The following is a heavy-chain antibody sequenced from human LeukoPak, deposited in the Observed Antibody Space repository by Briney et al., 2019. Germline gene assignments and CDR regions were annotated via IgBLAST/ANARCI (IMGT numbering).Heavy chain of an antibody. D-gene: IGHD6-19*01. CDR3: AKMGYSSGWYLGS. CDR2: IKQDGNEI. V-gene: IGHV3-7*03. J-gene: IGHJ4*02. Sequence: GGSLRLSCAASGFSFSNSWMSWVRQAPGKGLEWVANIKQDGNEIYYVDSVKGRFTISRDNAKNSLYLQMNSLRAEDTAVYYCAKMGYSSGWYLGSWGQGTLVTVSS. CDR1: GFSFSNSW.